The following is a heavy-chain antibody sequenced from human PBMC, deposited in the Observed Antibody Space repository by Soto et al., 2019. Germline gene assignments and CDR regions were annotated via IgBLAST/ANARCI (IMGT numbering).Heavy chain of an antibody. Sequence: QVQLVESGVGLVKPGGSLRLSCAASGFTFSDYDMSWIRQAPGQGLEWVSYISSSGSTIYYADSVKGRFTSSRDNAKNSLYLQMNSLRAEDTAVYYCARLKVDTAIVDHYYYYGMAVWGQGTTVTVSS. V-gene: IGHV3-11*01. CDR2: ISSSGSTI. J-gene: IGHJ6*02. CDR1: GFTFSDYD. CDR3: ARLKVDTAIVDHYYYYGMAV. D-gene: IGHD5-18*01.